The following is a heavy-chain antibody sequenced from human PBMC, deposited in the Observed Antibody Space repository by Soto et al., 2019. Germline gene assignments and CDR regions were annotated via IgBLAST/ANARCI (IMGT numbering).Heavy chain of an antibody. CDR1: GYTFTSYD. Sequence: ASVKVSCKASGYTFTSYDINWVRQATGQGLEWMGWMNPNSGNTGYAQKFQGRVTMTRNTSISTAYMELSSLRSEDTAVYYCAREDIVLVPAAIDYYGMDVWGQGTTVTVSS. CDR3: AREDIVLVPAAIDYYGMDV. J-gene: IGHJ6*02. CDR2: MNPNSGNT. V-gene: IGHV1-8*01. D-gene: IGHD2-2*01.